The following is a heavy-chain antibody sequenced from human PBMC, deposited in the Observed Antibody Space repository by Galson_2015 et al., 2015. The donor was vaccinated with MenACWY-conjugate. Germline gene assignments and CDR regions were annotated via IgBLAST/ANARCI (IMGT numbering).Heavy chain of an antibody. V-gene: IGHV3-30*03. CDR2: ISYDGSNK. Sequence: SLRLSCAASGFTFSSYGMHWVRQAPGKGLEWVAVISYDGSNKYYADSVKGRFTISRDNSKNTLYLQMNSLRAEDTAVYYCARLVVPAANAFDYWGQGTLVTVSS. CDR1: GFTFSSYG. J-gene: IGHJ4*02. CDR3: ARLVVPAANAFDY. D-gene: IGHD2-2*01.